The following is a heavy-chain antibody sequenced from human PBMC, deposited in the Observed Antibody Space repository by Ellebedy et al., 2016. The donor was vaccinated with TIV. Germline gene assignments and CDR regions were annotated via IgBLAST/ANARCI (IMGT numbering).Heavy chain of an antibody. CDR3: ARHRDCSGGSCFPDSGYDY. CDR2: IYPGDSDT. V-gene: IGHV5-51*01. CDR1: GYSFTSYW. J-gene: IGHJ4*02. Sequence: GESLKISCKGSGYSFTSYWIGWVRQMPGKGLEWMGIIYPGDSDTRYSPSFQGQVTISADKSISTAYLQWSSLKASDTAMYYCARHRDCSGGSCFPDSGYDYWGQGTLVTVSS. D-gene: IGHD2-15*01.